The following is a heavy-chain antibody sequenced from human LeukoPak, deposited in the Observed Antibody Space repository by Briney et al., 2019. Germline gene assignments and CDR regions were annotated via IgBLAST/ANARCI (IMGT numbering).Heavy chain of an antibody. D-gene: IGHD3-22*01. V-gene: IGHV4-59*01. CDR1: GGPTTSYY. CDR2: IYYSGST. CDR3: ARDTSGYRRGSFDY. Sequence: SKTLSLTCTVSGGPTTSYYWSWIRQPPGKGLEWIGYIYYSGSTNYNPSLKSRVTISVDTSKNQFSLKLSSLTAADTAVYYCARDTSGYRRGSFDYWGQGTLVTVSS. J-gene: IGHJ4*02.